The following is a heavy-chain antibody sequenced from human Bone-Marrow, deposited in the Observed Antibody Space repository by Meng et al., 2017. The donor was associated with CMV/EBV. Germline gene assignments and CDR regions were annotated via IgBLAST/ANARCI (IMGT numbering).Heavy chain of an antibody. CDR3: VKGGHLGDY. CDR2: INWNGGST. J-gene: IGHJ4*02. Sequence: GESLKISCAASGFSFDDYGMSWVRQAPGKGLEWVSGINWNGGSTGYVDSVKGRFTISRDNAKNTLYLQMNTLRAEDTAVYYCVKGGHLGDYWGQGTLVTVSS. CDR1: GFSFDDYG. V-gene: IGHV3-20*04. D-gene: IGHD3-10*01.